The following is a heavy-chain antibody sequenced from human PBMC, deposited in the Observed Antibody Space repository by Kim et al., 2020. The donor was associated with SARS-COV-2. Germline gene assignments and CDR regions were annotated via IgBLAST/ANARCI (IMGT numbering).Heavy chain of an antibody. D-gene: IGHD7-27*01. Sequence: GGSLRLSCAASGFTFSRYWMTWVRQAPGKGLEWVANIKGDGSDKNYVDSVKGRFTISRNNANNSVYVQMNSLRVEDTAVYYCAKEHWGPEYWGQGILVIVSS. CDR3: AKEHWGPEY. V-gene: IGHV3-7*01. CDR1: GFTFSRYW. J-gene: IGHJ4*02. CDR2: IKGDGSDK.